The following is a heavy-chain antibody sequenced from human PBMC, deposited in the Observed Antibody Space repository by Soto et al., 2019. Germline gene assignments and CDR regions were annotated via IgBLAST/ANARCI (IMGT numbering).Heavy chain of an antibody. Sequence: GGSLRRSFAASGFTFTSYWMHWVRQAPGKVLVWVSRINSDGSSTSYADSVKGRFTISRDNAKNTLYLQMNRLRAEDTAVYYCARAQVVAGTGGYYWGQGALVTVSS. CDR1: GFTFTSYW. J-gene: IGHJ4*02. CDR2: INSDGSST. CDR3: ARAQVVAGTGGYY. V-gene: IGHV3-74*01. D-gene: IGHD6-19*01.